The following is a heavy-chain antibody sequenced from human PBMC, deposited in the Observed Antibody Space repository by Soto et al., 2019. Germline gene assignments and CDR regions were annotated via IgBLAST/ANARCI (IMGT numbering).Heavy chain of an antibody. D-gene: IGHD3-22*01. CDR2: IYYSGST. J-gene: IGHJ4*02. V-gene: IGHV4-30-4*01. Sequence: PSETLSLTCTVSGGSISSGDYYWSWIRQPPGKGLEWIGYIYYSGSTYYNSSLKSRVTISVDTSKNQFSLKLSSVTAADTAVYYCARGGYYDSSGYAHDYWGQGTLVTVSS. CDR1: GGSISSGDYY. CDR3: ARGGYYDSSGYAHDY.